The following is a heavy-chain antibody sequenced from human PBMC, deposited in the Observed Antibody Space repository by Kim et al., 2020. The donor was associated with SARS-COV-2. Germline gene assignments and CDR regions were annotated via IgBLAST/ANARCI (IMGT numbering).Heavy chain of an antibody. D-gene: IGHD2-15*01. CDR3: ESTAGCGVHF. CDR2: IRSKTTDM. CDR1: GFPFSSDT. Sequence: GGSLRLSCAASGFPFSSDTFSWVRQAPGKGLEWIAYIRSKTTDMHSADSVTGRLTISRANDKDSIYLQMSNLRDKDTAASDCESTAGCGVHFWG. V-gene: IGHV3-48*02. J-gene: IGHJ6*01.